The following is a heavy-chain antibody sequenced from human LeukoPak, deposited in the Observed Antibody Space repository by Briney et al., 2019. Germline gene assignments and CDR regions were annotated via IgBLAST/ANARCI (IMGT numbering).Heavy chain of an antibody. CDR2: IYYSGST. D-gene: IGHD2-2*02. CDR1: GGSISSYY. Sequence: PSETLSLTCTVSGGSISSYYWSWIRQPPGKGLEWIGYIYYSGSTNYNPSLKSRVTISVDTSKNQFSLKLSSVTAADTAVYYCARDRRYCSSTSCYRGDDAFDIWGQGTMVTVSS. CDR3: ARDRRYCSSTSCYRGDDAFDI. V-gene: IGHV4-59*01. J-gene: IGHJ3*02.